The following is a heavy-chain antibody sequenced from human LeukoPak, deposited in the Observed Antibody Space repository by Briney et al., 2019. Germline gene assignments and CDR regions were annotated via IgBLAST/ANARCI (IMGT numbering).Heavy chain of an antibody. CDR1: GYSFTSYW. Sequence: GESLKISCKGSGYSFTSYWIGWVRQMPGKGLDWMGIIYPGDSDTRYSPSFQGQVTSSADKSISTAYLQWSSLKASDTAMYYCARRLIDYDSSGYYFDYWGQGTLVTVSS. CDR3: ARRLIDYDSSGYYFDY. J-gene: IGHJ4*02. V-gene: IGHV5-51*01. CDR2: IYPGDSDT. D-gene: IGHD3-22*01.